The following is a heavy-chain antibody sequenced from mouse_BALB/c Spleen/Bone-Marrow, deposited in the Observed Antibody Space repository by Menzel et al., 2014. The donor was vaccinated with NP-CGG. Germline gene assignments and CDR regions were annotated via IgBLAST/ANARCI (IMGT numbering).Heavy chain of an antibody. D-gene: IGHD3-2*01. CDR1: GYTFTSYW. CDR2: IHPSNGRT. Sequence: VHLVESGTELVKPGASVKLSCEASGYTFTSYWIHWVKQRPGRGLEWIGEIHPSNGRTNYSEKFKTKATLTVDKSSTTAHMQLRSLTSEDSAVYYCARGTARAMMDYWGQGTSVTVSS. CDR3: ARGTARAMMDY. V-gene: IGHV1S81*02. J-gene: IGHJ4*01.